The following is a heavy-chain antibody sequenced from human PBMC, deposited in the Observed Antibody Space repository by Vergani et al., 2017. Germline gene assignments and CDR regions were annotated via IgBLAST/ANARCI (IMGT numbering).Heavy chain of an antibody. Sequence: QVQLVQSGAEVKKPGASLNVSSTASLYTFTSYGISWVRQAPGQALEWMGCISAYNGNTNYAQKLQGRVTMTTDTSTSTAYMELRSLRSDDTAVYYCARLWGQMVRGVFDYWGQGTLVTVSS. V-gene: IGHV1-18*01. CDR1: LYTFTSYG. J-gene: IGHJ4*02. CDR2: ISAYNGNT. CDR3: ARLWGQMVRGVFDY. D-gene: IGHD3-10*01.